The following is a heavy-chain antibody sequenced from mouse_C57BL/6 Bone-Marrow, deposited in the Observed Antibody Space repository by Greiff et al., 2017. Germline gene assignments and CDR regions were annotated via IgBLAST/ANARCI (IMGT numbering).Heavy chain of an antibody. Sequence: QVQLQQSGAELARPGASVKLSCKASGYTFTSYGISWVKQRTGQGLEWIGEIYPRSGNTYYNEKFKGKATLTADKSSSTEYMDLRILTSEDSAVYFGARLYCDYSYYFDYWGQGTTLTVSS. CDR2: IYPRSGNT. CDR3: ARLYCDYSYYFDY. CDR1: GYTFTSYG. D-gene: IGHD2-13*01. V-gene: IGHV1-81*01. J-gene: IGHJ2*01.